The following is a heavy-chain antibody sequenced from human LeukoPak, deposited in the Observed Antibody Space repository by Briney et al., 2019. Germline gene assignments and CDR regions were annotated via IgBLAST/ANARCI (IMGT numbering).Heavy chain of an antibody. CDR1: GFTFASYA. CDR2: ISGSGGAI. V-gene: IGHV3-23*01. J-gene: IGHJ4*02. Sequence: GSLRLSCAASGFTFASYAMSWVRQAPGKGLEWVSTISGSGGAIKYADSVKGRFTISRDNSETTMYLQMNSLRAEDTAVYYCAKAIRVGATLPFDYWGQGTLVTVSS. D-gene: IGHD1-26*01. CDR3: AKAIRVGATLPFDY.